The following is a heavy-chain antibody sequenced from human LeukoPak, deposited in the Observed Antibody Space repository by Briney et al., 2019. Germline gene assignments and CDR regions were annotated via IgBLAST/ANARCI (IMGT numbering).Heavy chain of an antibody. CDR2: IWYDGSNK. J-gene: IGHJ6*02. V-gene: IGHV3-33*08. CDR1: GLTFSTYA. Sequence: PGGSLRLSCTASGLTFSTYALSWVRQAPGKGLEWVAVIWYDGSNKYYADSVKGRFTISRDNSKNTLYLQMNSLRAEDTAVYYCARDSCSGGSCYYYYYGMDVWGQGTTVTVSS. CDR3: ARDSCSGGSCYYYYYGMDV. D-gene: IGHD2-15*01.